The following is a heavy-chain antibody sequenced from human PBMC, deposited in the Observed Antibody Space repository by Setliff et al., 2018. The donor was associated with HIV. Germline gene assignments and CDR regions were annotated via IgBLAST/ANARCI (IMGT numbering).Heavy chain of an antibody. CDR3: ARAGRGGGSYWTFDY. V-gene: IGHV5-51*01. CDR2: IYPGDSDI. J-gene: IGHJ4*02. Sequence: PGESLKISCKASEYSFTNNWIGWVRQMPGKGLEWMGIIYPGDSDIRYSPSFQGQVTISADKAISTAYLQWSSLKASDTGMYYCARAGRGGGSYWTFDYWGQGTLVTVSS. D-gene: IGHD1-26*01. CDR1: EYSFTNNW.